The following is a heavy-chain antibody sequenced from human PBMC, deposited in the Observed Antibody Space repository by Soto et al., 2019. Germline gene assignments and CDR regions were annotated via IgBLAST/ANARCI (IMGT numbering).Heavy chain of an antibody. Sequence: EVQLLESGGGLVQPGGSLRLSCAASGFTFSSYAMSWVRQAPGKGLEWVSAISGSGGSTYYADSVKGRFTISRDNSKNTLYLQMNSLSAEDTAVYYCAKGPFRVRGPWGYWGQGTLVTVSS. CDR1: GFTFSSYA. D-gene: IGHD3-10*01. J-gene: IGHJ4*02. V-gene: IGHV3-23*01. CDR3: AKGPFRVRGPWGY. CDR2: ISGSGGST.